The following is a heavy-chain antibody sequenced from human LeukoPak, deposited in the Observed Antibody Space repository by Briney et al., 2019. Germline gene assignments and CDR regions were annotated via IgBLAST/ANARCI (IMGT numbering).Heavy chain of an antibody. CDR3: AKGSRSSGPSSF. CDR2: ISGSGGST. CDR1: GFTFSSYG. D-gene: IGHD6-6*01. V-gene: IGHV3-23*01. Sequence: GGTLRLSCAASGFTFSSYGMSWVRQAPGKWLEWVSAISGSGGSTYYADSVKGRFTISRDNSKNTLYLQMNSLRAEDTAVYYCAKGSRSSGPSSFWGQGTLVTVSS. J-gene: IGHJ1*01.